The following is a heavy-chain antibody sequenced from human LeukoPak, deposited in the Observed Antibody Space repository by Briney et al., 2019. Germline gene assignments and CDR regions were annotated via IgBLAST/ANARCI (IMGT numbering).Heavy chain of an antibody. J-gene: IGHJ4*02. CDR3: ARDPGRGTTNPFDY. Sequence: PSETLSLTCTVSGGSISSYYWSWIRQPPGKGLEWIGYFYYSGSTDYNPSLKSRVTISVDTSKNQFSLKLSSVTAADTAVYYCARDPGRGTTNPFDYWGQGTLVTVSS. V-gene: IGHV4-59*01. D-gene: IGHD1-14*01. CDR2: FYYSGST. CDR1: GGSISSYY.